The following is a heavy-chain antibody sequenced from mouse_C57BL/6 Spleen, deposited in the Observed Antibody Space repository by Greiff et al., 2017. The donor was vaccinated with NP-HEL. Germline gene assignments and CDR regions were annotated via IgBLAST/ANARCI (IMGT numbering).Heavy chain of an antibody. J-gene: IGHJ2*01. D-gene: IGHD4-1*01. CDR1: GYTFTDYY. V-gene: IGHV1-76*01. CDR3: ARGGLGRVDY. Sequence: VHLVESGAELVRPGASVKLSCKASGYTFTDYYINWVKQRPGQGLEWIARIYPGSGNTYYNEKFKGKATLTAEKSSSTAYMQLSSLTSEDSAVYFCARGGLGRVDYWGQGTTLTVSS. CDR2: IYPGSGNT.